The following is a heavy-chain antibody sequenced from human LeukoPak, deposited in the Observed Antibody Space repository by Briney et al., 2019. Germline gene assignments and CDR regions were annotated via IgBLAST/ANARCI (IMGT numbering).Heavy chain of an antibody. CDR1: GFTFSSYS. CDR2: ISSSSSYI. J-gene: IGHJ6*02. CDR3: ARGKLLWFGELLGYYYGMDV. Sequence: GGSLRLSCAASGFTFSSYSMNWVRQAPGKGLEWVSSISSSSSYIYYADSVKARFTISRDNAKNSLYLQMNSLRAEDTAVYYCARGKLLWFGELLGYYYGMDVWGQGTTVTVSS. V-gene: IGHV3-21*01. D-gene: IGHD3-10*01.